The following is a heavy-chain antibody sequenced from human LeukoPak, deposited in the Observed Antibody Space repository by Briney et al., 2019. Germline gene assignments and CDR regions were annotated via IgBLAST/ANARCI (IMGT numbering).Heavy chain of an antibody. Sequence: SETLSLTCTVSGYSISSGYYWGWIRQPPGKGLEWIGSIYHSGSTYYNPSLKSRVTISVDTSKNQFSLKLSSVTAADTAVYYCARFEPQDIVAAHWGQGTLVTVSS. CDR2: IYHSGST. CDR3: ARFEPQDIVAAH. J-gene: IGHJ4*02. D-gene: IGHD5-12*01. V-gene: IGHV4-38-2*02. CDR1: GYSISSGYY.